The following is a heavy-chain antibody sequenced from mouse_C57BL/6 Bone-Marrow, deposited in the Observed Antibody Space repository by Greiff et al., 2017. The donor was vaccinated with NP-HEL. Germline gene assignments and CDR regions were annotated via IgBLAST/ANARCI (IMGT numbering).Heavy chain of an antibody. V-gene: IGHV1-5*01. Sequence: VQLQQSGTVLARPGASVKMSCKTSGYTFTSYWMHWVKQRPGQGLEWIGAIYPGNSDTSYNQKFKGKAKLTAVTSASTAYMELSSLTNEDSAVYYCTKIIYYYGSNAMDDWGQGTSVTVSS. J-gene: IGHJ4*01. CDR2: IYPGNSDT. CDR3: TKIIYYYGSNAMDD. D-gene: IGHD1-1*01. CDR1: GYTFTSYW.